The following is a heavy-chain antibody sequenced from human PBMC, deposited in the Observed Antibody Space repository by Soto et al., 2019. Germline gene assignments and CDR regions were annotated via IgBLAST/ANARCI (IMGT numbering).Heavy chain of an antibody. Sequence: GGSLRLSCAASGFTFSSYGMHWVRQAPGKGLEWVAVISYDGSNKYYADSVKGRFTISRDNSKNTLYLQMNSLRAEDTAVYYCAKSEGTYYDFWSGYGGTDYWGQGTLVTVSS. CDR1: GFTFSSYG. J-gene: IGHJ4*02. D-gene: IGHD3-3*01. CDR2: ISYDGSNK. CDR3: AKSEGTYYDFWSGYGGTDY. V-gene: IGHV3-30*18.